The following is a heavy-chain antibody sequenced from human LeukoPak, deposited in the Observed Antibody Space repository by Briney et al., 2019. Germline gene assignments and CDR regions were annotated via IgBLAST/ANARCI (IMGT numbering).Heavy chain of an antibody. CDR1: GFTFSSYA. CDR2: IRDSGSST. D-gene: IGHD1-26*01. J-gene: IGHJ4*02. V-gene: IGHV3-23*01. Sequence: LTGGSLRLSCAASGFTFSSYAMSWVRQAPGKGLEWVSAIRDSGSSTHYADSVKDRFTTSRDNSKNTLFLQMNSLGAEDTAIYYCAKYGPQDSGSSHFDYWGQGALVTVSS. CDR3: AKYGPQDSGSSHFDY.